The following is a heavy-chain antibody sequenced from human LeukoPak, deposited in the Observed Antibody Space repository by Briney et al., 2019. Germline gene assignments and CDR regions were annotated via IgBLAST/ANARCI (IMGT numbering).Heavy chain of an antibody. CDR3: ARDCIAARCY. CDR2: ISSSSSYI. Sequence: GGSLRLSCAASGFTFSSYSMNWVRQAPGKGLEWVSSISSSSSYIYYADSVKSRFTISRDNAKNSLYLQMNSLRAEDTAVYYCARDCIAARCYWGQGTLVTVSS. V-gene: IGHV3-21*01. J-gene: IGHJ4*02. CDR1: GFTFSSYS. D-gene: IGHD6-6*01.